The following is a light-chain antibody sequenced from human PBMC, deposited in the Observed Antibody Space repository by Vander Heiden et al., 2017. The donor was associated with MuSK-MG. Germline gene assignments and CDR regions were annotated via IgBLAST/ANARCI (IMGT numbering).Light chain of an antibody. J-gene: IGKJ2*01. CDR2: KAS. CDR3: QQYSIYPYT. CDR1: QSISVW. Sequence: DIQVTQSPSALSASVGERVNISCRASQSISVWLAWYQQKPGNVPNLLIYKASTLQNGVTSRFSGSGSGTEFTLTISSLQPDDSATYYCQQYSIYPYTFGQGTKLEIK. V-gene: IGKV1-5*03.